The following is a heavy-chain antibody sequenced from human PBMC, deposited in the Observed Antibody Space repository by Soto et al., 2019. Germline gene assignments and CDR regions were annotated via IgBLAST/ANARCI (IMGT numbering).Heavy chain of an antibody. D-gene: IGHD6-13*01. CDR1: GFTFSSCV. J-gene: IGHJ4*02. CDR3: AKGLINGRWYAED. Sequence: EVHLLESGGGLVHPGESLRLSCGASGFTFSSCVMTWVRQAPGKGLEWVSCITDSGTGTYYGDSVKGQFTISRDNSKNTMYLQMNNLRAEDTGVYYCAKGLINGRWYAEDWGQGTLVTVSS. V-gene: IGHV3-23*01. CDR2: ITDSGTGT.